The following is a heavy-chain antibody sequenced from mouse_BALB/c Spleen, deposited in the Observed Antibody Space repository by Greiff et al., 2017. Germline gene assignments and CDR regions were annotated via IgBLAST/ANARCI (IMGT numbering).Heavy chain of an antibody. Sequence: VQLQQSGAELVKPGASVKLSCTASGFNIKDTYMHWVKQRPEQGLEWIGRIDPANGNTKYDPKFQGKATITADTSSNTAYLQLSSLTSEDTAVYYCARSDDYHWYFDVWGAGTTVTVSS. V-gene: IGHV14-3*02. D-gene: IGHD2-4*01. J-gene: IGHJ1*01. CDR2: IDPANGNT. CDR1: GFNIKDTY. CDR3: ARSDDYHWYFDV.